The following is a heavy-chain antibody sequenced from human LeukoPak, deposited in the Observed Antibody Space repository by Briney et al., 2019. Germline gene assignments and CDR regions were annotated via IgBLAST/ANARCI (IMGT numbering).Heavy chain of an antibody. CDR3: ATQLLSDAFDI. CDR1: GFTFSSYG. D-gene: IGHD2-2*01. Sequence: PGGSLRLSCAASGFTFSSYGMHWVRQAPGKGLEWVAVISYDGSNKYYADSVKGRFTISRDNSKNTLYLQMNSLRAEDTAVYYCATQLLSDAFDIWGQGTMVTVSS. V-gene: IGHV3-30*03. J-gene: IGHJ3*02. CDR2: ISYDGSNK.